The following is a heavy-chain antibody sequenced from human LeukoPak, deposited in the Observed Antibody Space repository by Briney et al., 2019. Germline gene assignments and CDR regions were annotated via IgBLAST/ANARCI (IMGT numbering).Heavy chain of an antibody. CDR3: ARVGPICSSTSCYDDGYYYYYMDV. Sequence: PGGSLRLSCAASGFTVSSNYMSWVRQAPGKGLEWVSVIYSGGSTYYADSVKGRFTISRDNAKNSLYLQMNSLRAEDTAVYYCARVGPICSSTSCYDDGYYYYYMDVWGKGTTVTVSS. V-gene: IGHV3-66*01. J-gene: IGHJ6*03. CDR2: IYSGGST. CDR1: GFTVSSNY. D-gene: IGHD2-2*01.